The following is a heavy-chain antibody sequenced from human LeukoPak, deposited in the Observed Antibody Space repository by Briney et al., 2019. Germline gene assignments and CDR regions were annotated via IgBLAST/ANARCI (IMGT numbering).Heavy chain of an antibody. CDR1: GYTFTGYY. CDR3: ARSSAGISSIAAAGTGVSKLFQH. D-gene: IGHD6-13*01. CDR2: INPNSGGT. V-gene: IGHV1-2*02. Sequence: ASVKVSCKASGYTFTGYYMHWVRQAPGQGLEWMGWINPNSGGTNYAQKFQGRVTMTRDTSTSTVYMELSSLRSEDTAVYYCARSSAGISSIAAAGTGVSKLFQHWGQGTLVTVSS. J-gene: IGHJ1*01.